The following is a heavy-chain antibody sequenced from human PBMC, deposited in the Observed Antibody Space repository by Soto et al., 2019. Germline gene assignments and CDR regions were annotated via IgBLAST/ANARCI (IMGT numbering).Heavy chain of an antibody. CDR1: GFTFSSYG. V-gene: IGHV3-33*01. J-gene: IGHJ6*02. CDR3: ARRGFATYYDFWRGPLAGMDV. CDR2: IWYDGSNK. D-gene: IGHD3-3*01. Sequence: PGGSLRLSCAASGFTFSSYGMHWVRQAPGKGLEWVAVIWYDGSNKYYADSVKGRFTISRGNSKNTLYLQMNSLRAEDTAVYYCARRGFATYYDFWRGPLAGMDVWGQGTTVTVSS.